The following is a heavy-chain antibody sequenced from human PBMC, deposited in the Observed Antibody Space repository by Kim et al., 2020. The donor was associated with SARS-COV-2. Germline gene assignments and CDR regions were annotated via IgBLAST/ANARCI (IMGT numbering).Heavy chain of an antibody. J-gene: IGHJ5*02. Sequence: ASVKVSCKASGYTFTSYGISWVRQAPGQGLEWMGWISAYNGNTNYAQKLQGRVTMTTDTSTSTSYMELRSLRSDDTAVYYCAREFWAKGIAAARGWFDPWGQGTLVTVSS. D-gene: IGHD6-13*01. CDR3: AREFWAKGIAAARGWFDP. V-gene: IGHV1-18*01. CDR1: GYTFTSYG. CDR2: ISAYNGNT.